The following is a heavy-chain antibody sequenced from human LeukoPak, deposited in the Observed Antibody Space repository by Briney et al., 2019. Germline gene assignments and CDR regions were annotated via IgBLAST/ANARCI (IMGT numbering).Heavy chain of an antibody. D-gene: IGHD6-19*01. J-gene: IGHJ4*02. CDR3: VKPGGSGWYGDY. V-gene: IGHV3-64D*06. CDR2: ISSNGGTT. CDR1: GFTFSSYG. Sequence: GGSLRLSCSASGFTFSSYGMHWVRQAPGKGLEYVSTISSNGGTTSYADSVKGRFTISRDNSKNTLYLQMSSPRADDTAVYFCVKPGGSGWYGDYWGQGTLVTVSS.